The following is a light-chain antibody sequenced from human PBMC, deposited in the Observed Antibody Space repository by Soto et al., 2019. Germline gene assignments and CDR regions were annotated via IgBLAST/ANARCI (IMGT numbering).Light chain of an antibody. Sequence: QSALTQPPSVSGSPGQSVTISCAGTSSDVGHYDRVSWYQQPPGTAPKLLIYSVNNRPSGVPDRFSGSKSGNTASLTISGLQAEDEADYYCSSYAGSGTVVFGGGTKLTVL. CDR3: SSYAGSGTVV. J-gene: IGLJ2*01. CDR1: SSDVGHYDR. V-gene: IGLV2-18*02. CDR2: SVN.